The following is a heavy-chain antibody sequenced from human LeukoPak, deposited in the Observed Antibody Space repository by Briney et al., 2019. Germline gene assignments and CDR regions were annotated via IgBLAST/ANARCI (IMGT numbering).Heavy chain of an antibody. D-gene: IGHD6-19*01. V-gene: IGHV3-23*01. CDR1: GFTFSSYA. Sequence: GGSLRLSCAASGFTFSSYAMSWVRQAPGKGLEWVSAISGSGGSTYYADSVKGRFTISRDNSKNTLYLQMNSLRAEDTAVYYCAKDSSGWYTGNWFDPRGQGTLVTVSS. J-gene: IGHJ5*02. CDR2: ISGSGGST. CDR3: AKDSSGWYTGNWFDP.